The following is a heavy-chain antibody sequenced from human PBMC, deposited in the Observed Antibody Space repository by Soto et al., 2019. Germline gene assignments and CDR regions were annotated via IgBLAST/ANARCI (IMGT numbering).Heavy chain of an antibody. V-gene: IGHV2-5*04. CDR3: VHLTSTTTTGGFDV. CDR1: GFSLSASGEG. Sequence: SGPTLVNPTQTLTLTCTVSGFSLSASGEGVGWIRQPPGKALEWLGVLYWHDNTRYTRYSPSLQSRLSIAKDSSESQVVLTMTNMDPVDTGTYYCVHLTSTTTTGGFDVWGQGTPVTVSS. J-gene: IGHJ3*01. CDR2: LYWHDNT. D-gene: IGHD1-1*01.